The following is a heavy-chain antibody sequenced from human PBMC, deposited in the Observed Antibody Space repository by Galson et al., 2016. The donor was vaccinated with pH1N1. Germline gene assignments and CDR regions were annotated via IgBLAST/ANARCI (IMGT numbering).Heavy chain of an antibody. Sequence: SVKVSCKASGYTLTSYDINWVRQATGQGLERMGWMNPNNGNADYAPKFQGRVTLTRNASINTAYMELSSLTSEDTAVYYCARGPVYWYFDLWGRGTPVIVSS. J-gene: IGHJ2*01. CDR3: ARGPVYWYFDL. V-gene: IGHV1-8*01. CDR2: MNPNNGNA. CDR1: GYTLTSYD.